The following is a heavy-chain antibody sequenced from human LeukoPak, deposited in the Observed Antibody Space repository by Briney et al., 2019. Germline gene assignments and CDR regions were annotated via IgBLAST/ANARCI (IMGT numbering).Heavy chain of an antibody. D-gene: IGHD4-17*01. CDR3: ASTPDLCGDYAYFDY. CDR2: IIPIFGIA. Sequence: ASVKVSCKASGGTFSSYAISWVRQAPGQGLEWMGRIIPIFGIANYAQKFQGRVTITADKSTSTAYMELSSLRSEDTAVYYCASTPDLCGDYAYFDYWGQGTLVTVSS. CDR1: GGTFSSYA. J-gene: IGHJ4*02. V-gene: IGHV1-69*04.